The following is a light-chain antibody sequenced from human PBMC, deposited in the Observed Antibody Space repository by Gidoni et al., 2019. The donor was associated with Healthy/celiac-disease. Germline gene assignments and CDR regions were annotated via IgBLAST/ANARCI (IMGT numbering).Light chain of an antibody. CDR2: DVS. CDR1: SSTVGGYHY. Sequence: QSALTPPASVSGSPGPSITISCTGTSSTVGGYHYVSWYQQHPGKAPKLMIYDVSTRPSGVSNRFYGSKSGNTASLIISGLQAEDEADYYCSSYTSSSTLYVLGTGTKVTVL. J-gene: IGLJ1*01. V-gene: IGLV2-14*01. CDR3: SSYTSSSTLYV.